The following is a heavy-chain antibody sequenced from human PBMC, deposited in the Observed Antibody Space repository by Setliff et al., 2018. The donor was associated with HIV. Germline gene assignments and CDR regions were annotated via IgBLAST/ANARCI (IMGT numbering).Heavy chain of an antibody. Sequence: PGESLKISCKGSGYSFTNYWIGWVRQMPGKGLEWMGIIYPGDSDTRYSTSFQGQVTSSAEKSISTAYLQWSSLKASDTDMYYCARQPPRGSGYAFDIWGQGTMVTVSS. D-gene: IGHD3-22*01. CDR3: ARQPPRGSGYAFDI. CDR1: GYSFTNYW. V-gene: IGHV5-51*01. J-gene: IGHJ3*02. CDR2: IYPGDSDT.